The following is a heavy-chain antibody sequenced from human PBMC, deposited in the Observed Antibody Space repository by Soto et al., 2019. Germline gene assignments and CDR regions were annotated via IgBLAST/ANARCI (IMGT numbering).Heavy chain of an antibody. CDR1: GYTFTVYY. CDR2: INTKSGGT. J-gene: IGHJ4*02. V-gene: IGHV1-2*02. Sequence: QVQLVQSGAEVKKPGASVNVSCKASGYTFTVYYMHWVRQAPGQGLEWMGWINTKSGGTMHPQKFQGRVTMTWDTSISTAYMALTRLRSDDTAVYYCARDLAKGGGSAGFDYWGQGTLVTVSS. CDR3: ARDLAKGGGSAGFDY. D-gene: IGHD1-26*01.